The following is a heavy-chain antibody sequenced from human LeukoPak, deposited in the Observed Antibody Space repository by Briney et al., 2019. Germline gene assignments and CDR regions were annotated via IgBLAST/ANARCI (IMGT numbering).Heavy chain of an antibody. Sequence: GASVKVSCKASGYTFTSYYIHGVRQAPGQGVAWMGWINPNSGGTNYAQKFQGRVTMTRDTSISTAYMELSRLRSDDTAVYYCGRVDSGSYTAFDYWGQGTLLPVSS. CDR1: GYTFTSYY. D-gene: IGHD1-26*01. V-gene: IGHV1-2*02. CDR3: GRVDSGSYTAFDY. J-gene: IGHJ4*02. CDR2: INPNSGGT.